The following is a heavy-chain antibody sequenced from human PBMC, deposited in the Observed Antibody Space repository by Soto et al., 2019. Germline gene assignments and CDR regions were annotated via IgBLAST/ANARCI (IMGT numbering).Heavy chain of an antibody. J-gene: IGHJ4*02. CDR3: ARDSLGYSYGPYYFDY. V-gene: IGHV1-3*01. D-gene: IGHD5-18*01. CDR1: GYTFTSYA. Sequence: QVQLVQSGAEVKKPGASVKVSCKASGYTFTSYAMHWVRQAPGQRLEWMGWINAGNGNTKYSQKFQGRVTITRDTSASTAYMELSSLRSEDTAVYYCARDSLGYSYGPYYFDYWGQGTLVTVSS. CDR2: INAGNGNT.